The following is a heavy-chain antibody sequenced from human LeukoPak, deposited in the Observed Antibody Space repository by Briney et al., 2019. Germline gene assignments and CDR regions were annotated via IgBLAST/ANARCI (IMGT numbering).Heavy chain of an antibody. CDR3: ARVALRYTGGWFVDH. Sequence: GGSLRLSCVASGFTFGAYAMSWVRQPPGKGLEWLTGMSGNGDKTLYADSVNGRFTLSRDNSKNTLFLQMNTLRGDDTAVYYCARVALRYTGGWFVDHWGQGTLVTVSS. CDR1: GFTFGAYA. D-gene: IGHD6-19*01. J-gene: IGHJ4*02. CDR2: MSGNGDKT. V-gene: IGHV3-23*01.